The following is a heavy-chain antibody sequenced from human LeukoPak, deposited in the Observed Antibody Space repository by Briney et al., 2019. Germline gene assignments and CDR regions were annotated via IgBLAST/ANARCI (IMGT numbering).Heavy chain of an antibody. J-gene: IGHJ4*02. V-gene: IGHV1-69*06. CDR3: AREGGSYDSYFDY. Sequence: VKVSCKASGGTFSNYAISWVRQAPGQGLEWMGGIIPIFGTANYAQKFQGRVTITADKSTSTAYMELRSLRSEDSAVYYCAREGGSYDSYFDYWGQGTLVTVSS. D-gene: IGHD1-26*01. CDR2: IIPIFGTA. CDR1: GGTFSNYA.